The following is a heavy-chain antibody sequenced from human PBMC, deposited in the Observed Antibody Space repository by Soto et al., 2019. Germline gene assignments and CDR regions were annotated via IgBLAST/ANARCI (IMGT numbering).Heavy chain of an antibody. Sequence: GASVKVSCKASGYTFSDFDINWLRQASGQGPEWMGWMNAKSGDTFFAQRFQGKFNMTWDTSLSTAYMEVGSLTSDDTAMYYCARGNPFNYAGFDVWGQGNTVTVAS. J-gene: IGHJ6*02. CDR1: GYTFSDFD. CDR2: MNAKSGDT. CDR3: ARGNPFNYAGFDV. V-gene: IGHV1-8*01. D-gene: IGHD3-16*01.